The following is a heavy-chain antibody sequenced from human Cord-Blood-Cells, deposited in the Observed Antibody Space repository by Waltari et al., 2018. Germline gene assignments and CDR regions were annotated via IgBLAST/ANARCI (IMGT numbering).Heavy chain of an antibody. Sequence: QVQLVQSGAEVKKPGASVKVSCKASGYTFTGYYMHRVRQAPGQGLEWMGWINPNSGGTNYAQKFQGWVTMTRDTSISTAYMELSRLRSDDTAVYYCTIAVAGKRGWFDPWGQGTLVTVSS. CDR1: GYTFTGYY. CDR3: TIAVAGKRGWFDP. CDR2: INPNSGGT. V-gene: IGHV1-2*04. D-gene: IGHD6-19*01. J-gene: IGHJ5*02.